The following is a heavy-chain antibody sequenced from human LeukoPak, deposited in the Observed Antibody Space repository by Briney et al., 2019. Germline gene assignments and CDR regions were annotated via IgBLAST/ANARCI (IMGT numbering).Heavy chain of an antibody. J-gene: IGHJ4*02. CDR1: GFTFSSYS. CDR2: INSGSSII. V-gene: IGHV3-48*01. Sequence: GGSLRLSCAASGFTFSSYSMNWVRQAPGKGLEWISYINSGSSIIYYADSVKGRFTISRDNVKNSLYLQMNRLRAEDTAVYYCARDSAASFDYWGQGTLVTVSS. D-gene: IGHD6-13*01. CDR3: ARDSAASFDY.